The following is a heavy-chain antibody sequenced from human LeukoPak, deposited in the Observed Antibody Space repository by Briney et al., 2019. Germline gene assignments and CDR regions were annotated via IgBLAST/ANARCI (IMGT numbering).Heavy chain of an antibody. D-gene: IGHD5-18*01. CDR2: VSYSGST. Sequence: SETLSLTCTVSGGSISSSSYYWGWIRQPPGKGLEWIGYVSYSGSTDHNPSFKSRVIISIDTSKNQFSLRLSSVTAADTAVYYCARENDRYGRIDYWGQGTQVTVSS. CDR1: GGSISSSSYY. V-gene: IGHV4-39*07. J-gene: IGHJ4*02. CDR3: ARENDRYGRIDY.